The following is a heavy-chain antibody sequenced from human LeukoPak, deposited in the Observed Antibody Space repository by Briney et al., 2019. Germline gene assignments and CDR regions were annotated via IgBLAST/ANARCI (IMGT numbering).Heavy chain of an antibody. D-gene: IGHD1-26*01. Sequence: PGGSLRLSCAASGFTFSSYWMYWVRQAPGKGLEWVANIKQDGSEKYYVDSVKGRFTISGDNAKNSLYLQMNSLRAEDTAVYYCARDDGGSYPTVCDCWGQGTLVTVSS. J-gene: IGHJ4*02. CDR1: GFTFSSYW. V-gene: IGHV3-7*01. CDR3: ARDDGGSYPTVCDC. CDR2: IKQDGSEK.